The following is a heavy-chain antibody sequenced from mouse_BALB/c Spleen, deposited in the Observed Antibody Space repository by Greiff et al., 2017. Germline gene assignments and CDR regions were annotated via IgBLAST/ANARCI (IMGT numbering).Heavy chain of an antibody. CDR3: ASQKRREMDY. CDR2: ISNGGGST. CDR1: GFTFSSYT. V-gene: IGHV5-12-2*01. Sequence: EVQGVESGGGLVQPGGSLKLSCAASGFTFSSYTMTWVSQTPEKRLEWVAYISNGGGSTYYTDTVKGRFTISRDNAKNTLYLQMISLKSEDTALYYCASQKRREMDYWGQGTSVTVSS. J-gene: IGHJ4*01.